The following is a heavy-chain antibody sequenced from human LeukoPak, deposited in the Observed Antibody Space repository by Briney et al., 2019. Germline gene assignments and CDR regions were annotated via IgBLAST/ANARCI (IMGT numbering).Heavy chain of an antibody. CDR2: IYYSGST. Sequence: SETLSLTCTVSGGSISSDGYYWSWIRQPPGKGLEWIGHIYYSGSTNYNPSLKSRVTMSVDTSKNQFSLKLSSVTAADTAVYYCARVSGPSSCSSTSCPHPLYYYYYMDVWGKGTTVTVSS. CDR1: GGSISSDGYY. D-gene: IGHD2-2*01. V-gene: IGHV4-61*08. CDR3: ARVSGPSSCSSTSCPHPLYYYYYMDV. J-gene: IGHJ6*03.